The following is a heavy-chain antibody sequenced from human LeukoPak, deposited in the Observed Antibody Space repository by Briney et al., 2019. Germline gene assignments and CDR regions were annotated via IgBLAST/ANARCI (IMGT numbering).Heavy chain of an antibody. J-gene: IGHJ4*02. CDR1: GGSISSSTYF. Sequence: PSETLSLTCSVSGGSISSSTYFWGWIRQPPGKGLEWIGSIYYSGSTYYNPSLNSRVTISVDTSKNQFSLKLSSVTAADTAVYYCARRALRTPHFDYWAREPWSPSPQ. CDR2: IYYSGST. V-gene: IGHV4-39*01. CDR3: ARRALRTPHFDY.